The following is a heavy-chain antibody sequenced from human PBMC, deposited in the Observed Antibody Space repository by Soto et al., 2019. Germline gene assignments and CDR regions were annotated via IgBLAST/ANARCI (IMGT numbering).Heavy chain of an antibody. V-gene: IGHV1-2*02. CDR2: INPNSGGV. CDR3: ARGASRTILVTELSIDH. D-gene: IGHD6-13*01. CDR1: GYTFRDYY. Sequence: GASVKVSCKASGYTFRDYYIHWVRQAPGQGPEWMGWINPNSGGVNYAEKFQGRVTMTRDTSTSTAYMELSGLRFDDAALFYCARGASRTILVTELSIDHWGQGTLVTVSS. J-gene: IGHJ4*02.